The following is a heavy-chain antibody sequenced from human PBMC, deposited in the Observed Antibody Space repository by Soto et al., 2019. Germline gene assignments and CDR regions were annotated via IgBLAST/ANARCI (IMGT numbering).Heavy chain of an antibody. Sequence: EVQLLESGGGLVQPGESLRLSCAASGITFSSYAMNWVRQAPGKGLEWVSSISGSGGITHYADSVKGRFTISRDNSKNTLYLQMNTLRAEDTAIYYWAKAVATTFGWFDPWGQGTLVTVSS. V-gene: IGHV3-23*01. J-gene: IGHJ5*02. CDR3: AKAVATTFGWFDP. CDR2: ISGSGGIT. D-gene: IGHD2-15*01. CDR1: GITFSSYA.